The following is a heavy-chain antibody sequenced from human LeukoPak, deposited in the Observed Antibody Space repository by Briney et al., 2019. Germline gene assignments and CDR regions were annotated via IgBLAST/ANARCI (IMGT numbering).Heavy chain of an antibody. CDR3: ARDLTNSEYSSSWFVSDY. V-gene: IGHV1-69*04. CDR1: GYTFTSYG. J-gene: IGHJ4*02. CDR2: IIPILGIA. Sequence: SVKVSCKASGYTFTSYGISWVRQAPGQGLEWMGRIIPILGIANYAQKFQGRVTITADKSTSTAYMGLSSLRSEDTAVYYCARDLTNSEYSSSWFVSDYWGQGTLVTVSS. D-gene: IGHD6-13*01.